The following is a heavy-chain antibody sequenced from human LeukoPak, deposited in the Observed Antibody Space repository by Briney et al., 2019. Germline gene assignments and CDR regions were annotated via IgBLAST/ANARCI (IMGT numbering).Heavy chain of an antibody. J-gene: IGHJ3*02. Sequence: RISTAGSSTNSAASVKGRLTLSRDNAKNTLYLQMNSLRAEDTAVYYCVREYSSSSGRAFDMWGQGTMVTVSP. D-gene: IGHD6-6*01. V-gene: IGHV3-74*01. CDR2: ISTAGSST. CDR3: VREYSSSSGRAFDM.